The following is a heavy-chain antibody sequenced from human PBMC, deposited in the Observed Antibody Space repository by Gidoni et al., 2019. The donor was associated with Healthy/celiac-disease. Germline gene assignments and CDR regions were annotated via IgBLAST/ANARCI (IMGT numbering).Heavy chain of an antibody. V-gene: IGHV3-23*04. J-gene: IGHJ4*02. Sequence: EVQLVESGGGLVQPGGSLRLSCAASGFTFSSYAMSWVRQAPGKGLEWVSAISVSGGSTYYADSVKGRFTIFRDNSKNTLYLQMNSLRAEDTAVYYCAKDQHYDSSGHDYWGQGTLVTVSS. CDR2: ISVSGGST. D-gene: IGHD3-22*01. CDR1: GFTFSSYA. CDR3: AKDQHYDSSGHDY.